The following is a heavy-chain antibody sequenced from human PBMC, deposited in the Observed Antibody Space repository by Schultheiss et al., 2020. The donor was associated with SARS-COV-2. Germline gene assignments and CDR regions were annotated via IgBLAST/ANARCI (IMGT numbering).Heavy chain of an antibody. CDR2: IYYRGST. D-gene: IGHD3-10*01. J-gene: IGHJ5*02. V-gene: IGHV4-59*04. CDR1: GGSISSYY. CDR3: ARDVLLWFRESEGWFDP. Sequence: SQTLSLTCTVSGGSISSYYWSWIRQPPGKGLEWIGNIYYRGSTYYNPSLKGRVTISLDTSKNQFSLKLSSVTAADTAVYYCARDVLLWFRESEGWFDPWGQGTLVTVSS.